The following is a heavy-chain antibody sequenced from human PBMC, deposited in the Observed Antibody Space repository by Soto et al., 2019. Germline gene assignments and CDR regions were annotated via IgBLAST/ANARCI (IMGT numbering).Heavy chain of an antibody. CDR3: AAKLGTTHDFAF. CDR2: IYHTGST. J-gene: IGHJ4*02. Sequence: QVQLQESGPGLVQPSQTLSLTCSVSGDPVSRGSYYWTWARQHPVKGLEWIGYIYHTGSTYYTPSLQSRLIMSIDTSKNQFSLHLYSVTAADTAVYFCAAKLGTTHDFAFWGQGSLVAVS. CDR1: GDPVSRGSYY. D-gene: IGHD7-27*01. V-gene: IGHV4-31*03.